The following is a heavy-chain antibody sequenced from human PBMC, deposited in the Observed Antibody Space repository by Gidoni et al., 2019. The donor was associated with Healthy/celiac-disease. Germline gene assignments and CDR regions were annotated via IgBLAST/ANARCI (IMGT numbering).Heavy chain of an antibody. V-gene: IGHV3-15*01. CDR1: GFTFSNAW. J-gene: IGHJ6*02. CDR2: IKSKTDGGTT. D-gene: IGHD6-6*01. CDR3: TTGYITYDSSSSLYYYYGMDV. Sequence: EVQLVESGGGLVKPGGSLRLSCAASGFTFSNAWMSWVRQAPGKGLEWVGRIKSKTDGGTTDYAAPVKGRFTISRDDSKNTLYLQMNSLKTEDTAVYYCTTGYITYDSSSSLYYYYGMDVWGQGTTVTVSS.